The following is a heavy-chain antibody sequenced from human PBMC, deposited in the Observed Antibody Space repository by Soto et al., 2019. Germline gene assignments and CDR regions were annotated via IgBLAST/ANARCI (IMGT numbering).Heavy chain of an antibody. CDR2: IYYSGST. Sequence: PSETLSLTCTVSGGSISSYYWSWIRQPPGKGLEWIGYIYYSGSTNYNPSLKSRVTISVDTSKNQFSLKLSSVTAADTAVYYCARSNVRYCSGGSCYGDAFEIWGQGTMVTCSS. CDR3: ARSNVRYCSGGSCYGDAFEI. V-gene: IGHV4-59*01. J-gene: IGHJ3*02. CDR1: GGSISSYY. D-gene: IGHD2-15*01.